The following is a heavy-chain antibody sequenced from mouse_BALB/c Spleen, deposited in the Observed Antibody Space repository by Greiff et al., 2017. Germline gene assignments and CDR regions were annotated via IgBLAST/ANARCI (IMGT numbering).Heavy chain of an antibody. J-gene: IGHJ1*01. CDR3: ARGYYGSSYNWYFDV. D-gene: IGHD1-1*01. V-gene: IGHV3-2*02. CDR1: GYSITSDYA. Sequence: EVKLVESGPGLVKPSQSLSLTCTVTGYSITSDYAWNWIRQFPGNKLEWMGYISYSGSTSYNPSLKSRISITRDTSKNQFFLQLNSVTTEDTATYYCARGYYGSSYNWYFDVWGAGTTVTVSS. CDR2: ISYSGST.